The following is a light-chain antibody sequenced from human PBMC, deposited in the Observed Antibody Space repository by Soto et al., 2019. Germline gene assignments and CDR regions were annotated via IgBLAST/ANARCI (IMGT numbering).Light chain of an antibody. J-gene: IGKJ5*01. CDR2: GTS. Sequence: EIVLTQSPGTLSLSPGERATLSCRASQSVPRSYLAWYQQKPGQAPRLLIYGTSSRATGIPDRFSGSGSGTDFTLPSSSGEPEDFAVFYCQQYGSSISFGQGTRLESK. CDR3: QQYGSSIS. V-gene: IGKV3-20*01. CDR1: QSVPRSY.